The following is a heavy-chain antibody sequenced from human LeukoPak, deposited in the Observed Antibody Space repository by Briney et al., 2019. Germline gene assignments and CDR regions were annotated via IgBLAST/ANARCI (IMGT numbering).Heavy chain of an antibody. CDR2: IYHSGST. D-gene: IGHD5-18*01. CDR1: GGSISSGGYS. J-gene: IGHJ4*02. Sequence: SETLSLTCAVSGGSISSGGYSWSWIRQPPGKGLEWIGYIYHSGSTYYNPSLKSRVTISVDRSKNQFSLKLSSVTAADTAVYYCARVSIQLWFIDYWGQGTLVTVSS. V-gene: IGHV4-30-2*01. CDR3: ARVSIQLWFIDY.